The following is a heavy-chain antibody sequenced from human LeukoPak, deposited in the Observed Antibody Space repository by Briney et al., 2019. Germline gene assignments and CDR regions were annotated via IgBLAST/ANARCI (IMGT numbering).Heavy chain of an antibody. CDR2: MNPNSGNT. Sequence: ASVKVSCKTSGYTFASYDINWVRQATGQGLEWMGWMNPNSGNTGYAQKFQGRVTITTDESTSTAYMELSSLRSEDTAVYYCARVAGRVRYDSSGYYSLGWFDPWGQGTLVTVSS. CDR3: ARVAGRVRYDSSGYYSLGWFDP. D-gene: IGHD3-22*01. V-gene: IGHV1-8*01. CDR1: GYTFASYD. J-gene: IGHJ5*02.